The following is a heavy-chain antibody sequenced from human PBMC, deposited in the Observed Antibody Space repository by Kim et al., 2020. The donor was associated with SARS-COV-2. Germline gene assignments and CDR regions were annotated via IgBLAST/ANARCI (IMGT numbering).Heavy chain of an antibody. CDR1: GYTFSKNG. Sequence: ASVKVSCKASGYTFSKNGIDWVRQALGQRLEWMGWINIGDGNTEYSEKFYDRLTITRDTSASASYLELSRLTSEDSGVYYCARGGPFSGSGSPFDYWGQGTLVIVSS. J-gene: IGHJ4*02. CDR3: ARGGPFSGSGSPFDY. V-gene: IGHV1-3*04. D-gene: IGHD3-10*01. CDR2: INIGDGNT.